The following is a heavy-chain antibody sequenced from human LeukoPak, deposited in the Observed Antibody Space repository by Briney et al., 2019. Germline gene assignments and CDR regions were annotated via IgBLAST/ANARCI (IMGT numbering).Heavy chain of an antibody. CDR2: IYTSGST. CDR1: GGSISSGSYY. CDR3: ARGSGSPLFDY. Sequence: SETLSLTCTVSGGSISSGSYYWSWIRQPAGKGLEWIGRIYTSGSTNYNPSLKSRVTISVDTSKNHFSLKLSSVTAADTAVYFCARGSGSPLFDYWGQGTLVTVSS. V-gene: IGHV4-61*02. D-gene: IGHD3-10*01. J-gene: IGHJ4*02.